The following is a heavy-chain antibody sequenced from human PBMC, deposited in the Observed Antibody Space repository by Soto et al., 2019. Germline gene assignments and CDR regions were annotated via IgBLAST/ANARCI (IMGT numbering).Heavy chain of an antibody. V-gene: IGHV5-51*01. CDR2: IYPGDSDT. D-gene: IGHD6-13*01. CDR1: GYSFTSHW. J-gene: IGHJ4*02. CDR3: ARLTSSSCSPYYFKD. Sequence: GYSFTSHWIGWVRQMPGKGLEWMGIIYPGDSDTRYSPSFQGQVTISADKSISTAYLQWSSLKASDTAMYYCARLTSSSCSPYYFKDWCQGTLVTVS.